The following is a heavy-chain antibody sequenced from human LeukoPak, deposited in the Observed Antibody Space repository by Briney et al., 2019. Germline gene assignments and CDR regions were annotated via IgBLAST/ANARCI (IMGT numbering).Heavy chain of an antibody. J-gene: IGHJ4*02. Sequence: SETLSLTCTVSGGSISSSSYYGGWIRQSPGKGLEWIGSIYYSGSTYYNPSLKSRVTISVDTSKNQFSLELSSVTAADTAVYYCARGPFMNFDYWGQGTLVTVSS. V-gene: IGHV4-39*01. CDR1: GGSISSSSYY. CDR2: IYYSGST. CDR3: ARGPFMNFDY. D-gene: IGHD3-16*01.